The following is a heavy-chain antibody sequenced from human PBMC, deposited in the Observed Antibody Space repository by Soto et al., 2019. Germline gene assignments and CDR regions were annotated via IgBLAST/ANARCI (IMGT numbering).Heavy chain of an antibody. CDR2: ISYDGSNK. Sequence: GGSLRLSCAASGFSFSSYGMHWVRQAPGKGLEWVAVISYDGSNKYYADSVKGRFTISRDNSKNTLYLQMNSLRAEDTAVYYCGKKNDMASYLDYWGQGTLVTVSS. CDR3: GKKNDMASYLDY. CDR1: GFSFSSYG. V-gene: IGHV3-30*18. J-gene: IGHJ4*02. D-gene: IGHD3-9*01.